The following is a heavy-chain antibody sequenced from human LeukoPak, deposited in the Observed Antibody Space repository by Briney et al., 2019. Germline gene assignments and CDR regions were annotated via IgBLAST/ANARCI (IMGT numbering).Heavy chain of an antibody. Sequence: GASVKVSCKASGYTFTCYYMHWVRQAPGQGLEWMGWINPNSGGTNYVQKFQGRVTMTRDTSISTAYMELSRLRSDDTAVYYCARGSQWLDAFDIWGQGTMVTVSS. J-gene: IGHJ3*02. CDR2: INPNSGGT. V-gene: IGHV1-2*02. CDR3: ARGSQWLDAFDI. CDR1: GYTFTCYY. D-gene: IGHD6-19*01.